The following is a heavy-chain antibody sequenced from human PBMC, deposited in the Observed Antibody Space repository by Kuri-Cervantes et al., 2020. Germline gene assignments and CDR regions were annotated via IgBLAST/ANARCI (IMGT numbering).Heavy chain of an antibody. CDR1: GFTFSSYD. Sequence: GGSLRLSCAASGFTFSSYDMHWVRQATGKGLEWVSAIGTAGDTYYPGSVKGRFTISRENAKNSLYLQMNSLRVADTAVYYCSREQVAGNPTDAFDIWGQGTMVTVSS. D-gene: IGHD6-19*01. CDR2: IGTAGDT. CDR3: SREQVAGNPTDAFDI. J-gene: IGHJ3*02. V-gene: IGHV3-13*01.